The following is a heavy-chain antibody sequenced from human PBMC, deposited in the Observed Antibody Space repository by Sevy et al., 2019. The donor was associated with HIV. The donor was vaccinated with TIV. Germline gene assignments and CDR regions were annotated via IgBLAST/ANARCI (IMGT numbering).Heavy chain of an antibody. V-gene: IGHV4-31*03. J-gene: IGHJ3*02. D-gene: IGHD3-16*02. Sequence: SETLSLTCTVSGGSISSGGYYWSWIRQHPGKGLEWIGYIYYSGSTYYNPSLKSRVTISVDTSKNQFSLKLSSVTAADTAVYYCARDDPITFGGVIGHDAFDIWGQWTMVTVSS. CDR1: GGSISSGGYY. CDR2: IYYSGST. CDR3: ARDDPITFGGVIGHDAFDI.